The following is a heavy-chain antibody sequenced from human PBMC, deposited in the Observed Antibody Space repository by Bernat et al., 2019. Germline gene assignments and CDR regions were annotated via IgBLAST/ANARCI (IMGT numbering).Heavy chain of an antibody. CDR2: IWYDGSNK. CDR1: GFTFSSYG. D-gene: IGHD1-26*01. J-gene: IGHJ3*02. Sequence: QVQLVESGGGVVQPGRSLRLSCAASGFTFSSYGMHWVRQAPGKGLEWVAVIWYDGSNKYYADSVKGRFTISRDNSKNTLYLQMNSLRAEDTAVYYCASLFSPVGAFDIFVLGTMVTVSS. V-gene: IGHV3-33*01. CDR3: ASLFSPVGAFDI.